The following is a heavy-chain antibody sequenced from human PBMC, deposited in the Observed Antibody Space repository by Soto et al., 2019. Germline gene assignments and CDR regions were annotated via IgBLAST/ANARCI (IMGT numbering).Heavy chain of an antibody. CDR2: INHSGST. Sequence: TLSLTCAVSGGSFSGYYWSWIRQPPGEGLEWIGEINHSGSTNYNPSLKSRVTISVDTSKNQFSLKLSSVTAADTAVYYCATLYCSSTSCYFDYWGQGTLVTVSS. CDR3: ATLYCSSTSCYFDY. D-gene: IGHD2-2*01. J-gene: IGHJ4*02. V-gene: IGHV4-34*01. CDR1: GGSFSGYY.